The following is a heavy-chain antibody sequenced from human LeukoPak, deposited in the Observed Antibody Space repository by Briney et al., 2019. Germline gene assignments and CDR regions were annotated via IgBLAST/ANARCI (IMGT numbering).Heavy chain of an antibody. Sequence: GGSLRLSCAASEFSVGSNYMTWVRQAPGKGLDWVSLIYSGGSTYYADSVKGRFTISRDNSKNTLYLQMNSLRAEDTAVYYCARRRYYYDSSAQGPRYYYYYYMDVWGKGTTVTISS. D-gene: IGHD3-22*01. CDR3: ARRRYYYDSSAQGPRYYYYYYMDV. V-gene: IGHV3-66*04. CDR1: EFSVGSNY. CDR2: IYSGGST. J-gene: IGHJ6*03.